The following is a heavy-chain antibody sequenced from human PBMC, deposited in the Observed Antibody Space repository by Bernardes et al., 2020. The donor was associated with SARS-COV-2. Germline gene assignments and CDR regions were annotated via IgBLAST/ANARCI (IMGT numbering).Heavy chain of an antibody. Sequence: SEKVSCKASRNTFTGYCIHWVRQAPGQRLEWIGWINPSTGGTNYIQKFQGRVTMTRDTSITTAYMELSRLGSDDTAIYYCARTRTTISTTGIPVDYWGLGILVTVFS. J-gene: IGHJ4*02. CDR1: RNTFTGYC. CDR2: INPSTGGT. D-gene: IGHD2-21*02. V-gene: IGHV1-2*02. CDR3: ARTRTTISTTGIPVDY.